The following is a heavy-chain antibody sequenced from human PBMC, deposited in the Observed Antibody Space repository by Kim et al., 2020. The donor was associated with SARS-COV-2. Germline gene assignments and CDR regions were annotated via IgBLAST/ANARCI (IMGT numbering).Heavy chain of an antibody. D-gene: IGHD3-3*01. J-gene: IGHJ6*02. CDR3: TTARAFEWLPPFYAGLDV. CDR1: GFTFTNAW. Sequence: GGSLRLSCATSGFTFTNAWMNWVRQAPGKGLEWVGRIRSKTDGGATDYAAPVKGRFTISRDESKNTLNLQMNSLKTEDTAVYYCTTARAFEWLPPFYAGLDVWGQGTSVTVSS. V-gene: IGHV3-15*01. CDR2: IRSKTDGGAT.